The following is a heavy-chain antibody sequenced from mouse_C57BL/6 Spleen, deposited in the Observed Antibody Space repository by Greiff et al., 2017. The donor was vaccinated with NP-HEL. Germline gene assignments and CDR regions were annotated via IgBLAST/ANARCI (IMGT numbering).Heavy chain of an antibody. CDR2: INPNNGGT. CDR1: GYTFTDYN. J-gene: IGHJ2*01. CDR3: ASGAYYYGSLYYFDY. D-gene: IGHD1-1*01. V-gene: IGHV1-18*01. Sequence: VQLQQSGPELVKPGASAKIPCKASGYTFTDYNMDWVKQSHGKSLEWIGDINPNNGGTIYNQKFKGKSTLTVDKSSSTAYMELRSLTSEDTAVYYCASGAYYYGSLYYFDYWGQGTTLTVSS.